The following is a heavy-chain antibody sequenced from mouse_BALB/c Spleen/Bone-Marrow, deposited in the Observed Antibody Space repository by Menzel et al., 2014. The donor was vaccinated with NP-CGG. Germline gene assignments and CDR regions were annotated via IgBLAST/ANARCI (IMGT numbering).Heavy chain of an antibody. V-gene: IGHV5-17*02. J-gene: IGHJ2*01. D-gene: IGHD1-1*01. CDR2: ISSGSSTI. CDR3: VRSGSSSGYFDY. CDR1: GFTFSSFG. Sequence: EVQRVESGGGLVQPGGSRKLSCAASGFTFSSFGMHWVRQAPEKGLEWVAYISSGSSTIYYGDTVMGRFTISRDGPKNTLFLQMTSLRSEDTATYYCVRSGSSSGYFDYWGQGTTLTVSS.